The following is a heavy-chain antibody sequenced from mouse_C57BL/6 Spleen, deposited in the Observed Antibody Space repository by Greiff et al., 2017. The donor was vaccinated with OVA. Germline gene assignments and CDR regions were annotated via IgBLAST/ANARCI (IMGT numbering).Heavy chain of an antibody. V-gene: IGHV1-39*01. CDR3: ARPYDYDGYAMDY. Sequence: VQLQQSGPELVKPGASVKISCKASGYSFTDYNMNWEKQSNGKSLEWIGVINPNYGTTSYNQKFKGKATLTVDQSSSTAYMQLNSLTSEDSAVYDCARPYDYDGYAMDYWGQGTSVTVSS. D-gene: IGHD2-4*01. CDR2: INPNYGTT. J-gene: IGHJ4*01. CDR1: GYSFTDYN.